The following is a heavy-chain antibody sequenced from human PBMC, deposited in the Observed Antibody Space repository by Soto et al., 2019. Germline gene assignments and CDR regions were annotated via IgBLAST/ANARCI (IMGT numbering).Heavy chain of an antibody. CDR2: INQDGGEK. V-gene: IGHV3-7*03. CDR1: GFTLNKYW. J-gene: IGHJ4*02. Sequence: EVQLVESGGGLVQPGESLRLSCAGSGFTLNKYWMKWVRQAPGKGLEWVASINQDGGEKHHVDSVKGRFTISRDNAKNSIYLQMDSLRPEDTAVYYCARWIQKRLSEDDCWGRGTQVTVSS. CDR3: ARWIQKRLSEDDC. D-gene: IGHD5-18*01.